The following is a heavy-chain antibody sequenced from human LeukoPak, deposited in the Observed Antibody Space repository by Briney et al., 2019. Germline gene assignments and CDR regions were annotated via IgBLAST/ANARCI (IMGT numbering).Heavy chain of an antibody. CDR2: INPNSGGT. Sequence: GASVKVSCKASGYTFTGYYMHWVRQAPGQGPEWMGWINPNSGGTNYAQKFQGRVTMTRDTSISTAYMELSRLRSDDTAVYYCAWIAVAGNYYFDYWGQGTLVTVSS. D-gene: IGHD6-19*01. V-gene: IGHV1-2*02. J-gene: IGHJ4*02. CDR1: GYTFTGYY. CDR3: AWIAVAGNYYFDY.